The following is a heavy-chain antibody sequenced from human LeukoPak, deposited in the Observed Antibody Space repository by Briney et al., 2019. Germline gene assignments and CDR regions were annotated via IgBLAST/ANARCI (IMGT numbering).Heavy chain of an antibody. CDR3: ARDSAVSAAHHH. CDR2: IYYSGNT. CDR1: GGSISSYY. Sequence: SETLSLTCAVSGGSISSYYWSWIRQPPGEGLEWIGYIYYSGNTNYNPSLKSRVTISVDTSKTQFSLKLRSVTAADTAVYYCARDSAVSAAHHHWGQGTLVTVSS. D-gene: IGHD6-13*01. V-gene: IGHV4-59*01. J-gene: IGHJ1*01.